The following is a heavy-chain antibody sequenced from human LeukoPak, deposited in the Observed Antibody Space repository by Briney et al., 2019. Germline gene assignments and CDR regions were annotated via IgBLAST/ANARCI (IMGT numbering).Heavy chain of an antibody. J-gene: IGHJ6*02. V-gene: IGHV3-21*04. Sequence: PGGSLRLSCAASGFTFSSYHINWVRQAPGKGLEWVSSISSNSDYIYYADSVKGRFTISRDNSKNSLYLQMNSLRAEDTALYYCAKDTASGSYNYYGMDVWGQGTTVTVSS. CDR2: ISSNSDYI. CDR1: GFTFSSYH. D-gene: IGHD1-26*01. CDR3: AKDTASGSYNYYGMDV.